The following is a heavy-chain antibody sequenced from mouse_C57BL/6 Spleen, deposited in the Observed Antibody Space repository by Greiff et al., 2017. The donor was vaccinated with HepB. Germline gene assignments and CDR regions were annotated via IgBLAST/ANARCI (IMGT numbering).Heavy chain of an antibody. CDR2: IWRGGST. J-gene: IGHJ4*01. CDR3: AKKAIYYDFYAMDY. D-gene: IGHD2-1*01. V-gene: IGHV2-5*01. Sequence: QVQLQQSGPGLVQPSQSLSITCTVSGFSLTSYGVHWVRQSPGKGLEWLGVIWRGGSTDYNAAFMSRLSITKDNSKSQVFFKMNSLQADDTAIYYCAKKAIYYDFYAMDYWGQGTSVTVSS. CDR1: GFSLTSYG.